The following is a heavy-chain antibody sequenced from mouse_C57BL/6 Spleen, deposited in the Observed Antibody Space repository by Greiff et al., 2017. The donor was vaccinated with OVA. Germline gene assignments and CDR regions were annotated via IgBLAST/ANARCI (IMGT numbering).Heavy chain of an antibody. V-gene: IGHV10-3*01. J-gene: IGHJ1*03. CDR2: IRSKSSNYAT. D-gene: IGHD1-1*01. CDR3: VREPTVVAHWYFDV. CDR1: GFTFNTYA. Sequence: EVQRVESGGGLVQPKGSLKLSCAASGFTFNTYAMHWVRQAPGKGLEWVARIRSKSSNYATYYADSVKDRFTISRDDSQSMLYLQMNNLKTEDTAMYYCVREPTVVAHWYFDVWGTGTTVTVSS.